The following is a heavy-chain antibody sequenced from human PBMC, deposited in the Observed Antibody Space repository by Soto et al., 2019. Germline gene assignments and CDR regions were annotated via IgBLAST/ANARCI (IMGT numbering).Heavy chain of an antibody. V-gene: IGHV1-69*04. CDR1: GGTFSSYT. CDR3: ARDPPGYQLLDNWFDP. D-gene: IGHD2-2*01. J-gene: IGHJ5*02. Sequence: GASVKVSCKASGGTFSSYTISWVRQAPGQGLEWMGRIIPILGIANYAQKFQGRVTITADKSTSTAYMELSSLRSEDTAVYYCARDPPGYQLLDNWFDPWGQGTLVTVSS. CDR2: IIPILGIA.